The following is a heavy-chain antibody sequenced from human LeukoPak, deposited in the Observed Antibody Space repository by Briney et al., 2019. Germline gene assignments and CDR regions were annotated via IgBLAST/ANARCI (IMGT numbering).Heavy chain of an antibody. V-gene: IGHV1-2*02. Sequence: GASVKVSCKASGYTFTGYYMHWVRQAPGQGLEWMGWINPNSGGTNYAQKFQGRVTMTRDTSISTAYMELSRLRSDDTAVYYCARDYPILGYCSGGSCYNDNYYDSSGYYVPFDYWGQGTLVTVSS. CDR1: GYTFTGYY. J-gene: IGHJ4*02. CDR2: INPNSGGT. D-gene: IGHD2-15*01. CDR3: ARDYPILGYCSGGSCYNDNYYDSSGYYVPFDY.